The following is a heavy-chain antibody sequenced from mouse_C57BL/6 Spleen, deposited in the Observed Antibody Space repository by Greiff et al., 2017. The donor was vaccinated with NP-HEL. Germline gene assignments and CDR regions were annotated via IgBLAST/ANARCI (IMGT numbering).Heavy chain of an antibody. V-gene: IGHV1-59*01. CDR3: ARDGYDNYYAMDY. D-gene: IGHD2-2*01. Sequence: QVQLKQPGAELVRPGTSVKLSCKASGYTFTSYWMHWVKQRPGQGLEWIGVIDPSDSYTNYNQKFKGKATLTVDTSSSTAYMQLSSLTSEDSAVYYCARDGYDNYYAMDYWGQGTSVTVSS. CDR1: GYTFTSYW. J-gene: IGHJ4*01. CDR2: IDPSDSYT.